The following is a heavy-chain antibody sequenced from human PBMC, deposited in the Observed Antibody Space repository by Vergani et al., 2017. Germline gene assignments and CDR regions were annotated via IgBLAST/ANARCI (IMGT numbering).Heavy chain of an antibody. Sequence: QVQLVQSGAEVKKPGASVKVSCKASGYTFTGYYMHWVRQAPGQGLEWMGWINPNSGGTNYAQKFQGWVTMTRDTSISTAYMELSRLRSDDTAVYYCAKDFWSGYYTTLFDYWGQGTLVTVSS. CDR2: INPNSGGT. V-gene: IGHV1-2*04. CDR3: AKDFWSGYYTTLFDY. J-gene: IGHJ4*02. D-gene: IGHD3-3*01. CDR1: GYTFTGYY.